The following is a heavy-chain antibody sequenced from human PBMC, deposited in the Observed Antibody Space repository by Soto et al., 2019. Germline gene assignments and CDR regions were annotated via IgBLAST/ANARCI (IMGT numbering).Heavy chain of an antibody. D-gene: IGHD2-2*03. V-gene: IGHV3-48*01. CDR1: GFTFSSYS. CDR3: AILDIVVVPAARDYYYMDV. Sequence: GGSLRLSCAASGFTFSSYSMNWVRQAPGKGLEWVSYISSSSSTIYYADSVKGRFTISRDNAKNSLYLQMNSLRAEDTAVYYCAILDIVVVPAARDYYYMDVWGKGTTVTVSS. CDR2: ISSSSSTI. J-gene: IGHJ6*03.